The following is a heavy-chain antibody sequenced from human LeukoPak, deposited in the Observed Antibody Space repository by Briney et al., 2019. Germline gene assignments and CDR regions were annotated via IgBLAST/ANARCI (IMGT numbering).Heavy chain of an antibody. CDR1: GFTFSDAW. CDR3: TTQLLYEHNFDY. CDR2: IKSNTDGGTT. Sequence: GGSLRLSCAASGFTFSDAWMSWVRQTPGKGLEWVGRIKSNTDGGTTDFAAPVKGRFTISRDDSENALYLQMNSLKTEDTAVYYCTTQLLYEHNFDYWGQGTLATVSS. J-gene: IGHJ4*02. D-gene: IGHD2-2*02. V-gene: IGHV3-15*01.